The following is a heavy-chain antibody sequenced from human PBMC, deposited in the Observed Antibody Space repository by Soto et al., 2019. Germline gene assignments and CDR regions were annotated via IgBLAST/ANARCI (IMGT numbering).Heavy chain of an antibody. D-gene: IGHD3-10*01. CDR3: ARVLMVRGVIDYYYYGMDV. CDR2: IYYSGST. J-gene: IGHJ6*02. CDR1: GGSISSGGYY. Sequence: PSETLSLTCTVSGGSISSGGYYWSWIRQHPGKGLEWIGYIYYSGSTYYNPSLKSRVTISVDTSKNQFSLKLSSVTAADTAVYYCARVLMVRGVIDYYYYGMDVWGQGTTVTVSS. V-gene: IGHV4-31*03.